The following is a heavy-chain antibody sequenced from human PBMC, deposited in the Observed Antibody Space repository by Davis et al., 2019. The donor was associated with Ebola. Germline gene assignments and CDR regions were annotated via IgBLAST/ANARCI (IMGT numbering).Heavy chain of an antibody. CDR2: IVPVFKTT. CDR3: AKTARAAGRQIEETRVYKFYYMDV. Sequence: SSVKVSCKTSGGTFSGSGVSWVRQAPGQGLEWMGGIVPVFKTTNYAQKFQGRVTISADEFPTTAYMGLSGLRSEDTAVYYCAKTARAAGRQIEETRVYKFYYMDVWGKGTTVIVS. J-gene: IGHJ6*03. CDR1: GGTFSGSG. V-gene: IGHV1-69*13. D-gene: IGHD6-13*01.